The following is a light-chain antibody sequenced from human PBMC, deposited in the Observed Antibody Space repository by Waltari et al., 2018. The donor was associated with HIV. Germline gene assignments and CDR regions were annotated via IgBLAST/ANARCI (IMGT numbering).Light chain of an antibody. V-gene: IGLV1-40*01. CDR2: GNS. CDR1: RPTLGPGYD. Sequence: QSVLPRPPPLSGPPGQGVPLPSPGARPTLGPGYDLHGYQQIPGTAPNLLIYGNSHRPSGFPDRFSGSKSGTSASLAITGLQAEDEADYYCQSYDSSLSVWVFGGGTKLTVL. J-gene: IGLJ3*02. CDR3: QSYDSSLSVWV.